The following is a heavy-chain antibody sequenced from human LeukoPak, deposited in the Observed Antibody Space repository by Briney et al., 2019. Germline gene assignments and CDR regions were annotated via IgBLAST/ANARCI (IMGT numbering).Heavy chain of an antibody. J-gene: IGHJ4*02. CDR2: FDPEDGET. CDR1: GYTLTELS. Sequence: ASVKVSCKVSGYTLTELSMHWVRQAPGKGLEWMGGFDPEDGETIYAQKFQGRVTMTEDTSTDTAYMELGSLRSEDTAVYYCATAGYSGYDWRLNWGQGTLVTVSS. D-gene: IGHD5-12*01. CDR3: ATAGYSGYDWRLN. V-gene: IGHV1-24*01.